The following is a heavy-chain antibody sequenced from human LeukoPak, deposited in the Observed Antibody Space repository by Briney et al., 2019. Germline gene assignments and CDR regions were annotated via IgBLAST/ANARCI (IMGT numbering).Heavy chain of an antibody. CDR1: GGTFSSYA. V-gene: IGHV1-69*13. J-gene: IGHJ4*02. CDR2: IIPIFGTA. CDR3: ATGYCTNGVCFPPGTNCYFDY. D-gene: IGHD2-8*01. Sequence: SVKVSCKASGGTFSSYAISWVRQAPGQGLEWMGGIIPIFGTANYAQKFQGRVTITADESTSTAYMELSSLRSEDTAVYYCATGYCTNGVCFPPGTNCYFDYWGQGTLVTVSS.